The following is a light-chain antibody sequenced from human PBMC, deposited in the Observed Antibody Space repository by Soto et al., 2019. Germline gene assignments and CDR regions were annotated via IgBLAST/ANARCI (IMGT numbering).Light chain of an antibody. J-gene: IGKJ3*01. V-gene: IGKV1-9*01. Sequence: IQLTQSPSSLSASVGDRVSITCRASQDIKTYLAWYQQKQGKAPKLLISGTFTLQSGVPSRFNGSGSGTDFTLTISRLQPEDFATYYYQHHNNYPPFTFGPGTKVDLE. CDR3: QHHNNYPPFT. CDR1: QDIKTY. CDR2: GTF.